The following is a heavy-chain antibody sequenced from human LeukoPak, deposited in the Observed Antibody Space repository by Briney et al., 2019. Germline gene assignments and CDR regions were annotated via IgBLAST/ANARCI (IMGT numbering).Heavy chain of an antibody. Sequence: SETLSLTCTVSGGSISDYYWSWIRQPPGKGLEWIGYIYYSGNTNYSPSLKSRVAISVDSSKNQVSLRLSSVTSADTAVYYCAGGNGWYSFWGQGTLVTVSS. D-gene: IGHD6-19*01. CDR3: AGGNGWYSF. J-gene: IGHJ4*02. CDR2: IYYSGNT. CDR1: GGSISDYY. V-gene: IGHV4-59*01.